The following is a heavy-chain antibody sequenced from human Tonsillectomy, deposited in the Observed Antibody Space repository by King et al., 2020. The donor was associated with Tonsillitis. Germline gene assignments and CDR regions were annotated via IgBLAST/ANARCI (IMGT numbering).Heavy chain of an antibody. V-gene: IGHV3-23*04. CDR2: ISGSGGST. CDR1: GFTFSSYA. CDR3: AKVAGQWLVRGGYFDY. D-gene: IGHD6-19*01. J-gene: IGHJ4*02. Sequence: VQLVESGGGLVQPGGSLRLSCAASGFTFSSYAMSWVHQAPGKGLEWVSAISGSGGSTYYADSVKGRFTISRDNSKNTLYLQMNSLRAEDTAVYYCAKVAGQWLVRGGYFDYWGQGTLVTVSS.